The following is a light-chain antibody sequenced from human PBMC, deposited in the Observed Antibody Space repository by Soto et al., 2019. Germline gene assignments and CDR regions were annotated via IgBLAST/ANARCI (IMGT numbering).Light chain of an antibody. CDR3: QQYSKEST. CDR2: KAS. Sequence: DVEMTQSPSTLPTSIGDRVTINCRASQNVSNWLAWYQQKPGKAPKLLIYKASRLASGVPSSFSASGSGTDFTLTINSLQSHDFATYFCQQYSKESTFGQGTKLEIK. V-gene: IGKV1-5*03. CDR1: QNVSNW. J-gene: IGKJ2*01.